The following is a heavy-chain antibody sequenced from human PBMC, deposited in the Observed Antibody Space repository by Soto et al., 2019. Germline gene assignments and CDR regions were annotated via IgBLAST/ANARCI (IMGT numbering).Heavy chain of an antibody. J-gene: IGHJ3*02. D-gene: IGHD6-19*01. CDR2: SRNKANRHTT. V-gene: IGHV3-72*01. CDR1: GFIFSDHY. CDR3: ARSTEVAGRYPFDI. Sequence: GGSLRLSCAASGFIFSDHYMDWVRQAPGKGLEWVGRSRNKANRHTTEYAASVKGRFTISRDDSKNPLYLQMNSLGTEDTAVYYCARSTEVAGRYPFDIWGQGTMVTVSS.